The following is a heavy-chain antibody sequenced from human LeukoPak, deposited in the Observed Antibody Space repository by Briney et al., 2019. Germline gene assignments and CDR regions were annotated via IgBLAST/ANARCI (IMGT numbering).Heavy chain of an antibody. CDR2: IYYSGST. CDR3: ARGSITIFGVPPEYFDY. CDR1: GGSISSSSYY. Sequence: SETLSLTCTVSGGSISSSSYYWGWIRQPPGKGLEWIGSIYYSGSTYYNPSLKSRVTISVDTSKNQFSLKLSSVTAADTAVYYCARGSITIFGVPPEYFDYWGQGTLVTVSS. J-gene: IGHJ4*02. D-gene: IGHD3-3*01. V-gene: IGHV4-39*07.